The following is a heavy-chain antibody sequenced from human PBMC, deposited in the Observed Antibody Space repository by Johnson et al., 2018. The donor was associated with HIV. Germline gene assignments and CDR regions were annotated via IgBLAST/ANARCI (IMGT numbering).Heavy chain of an antibody. CDR2: VNLNGART. J-gene: IGHJ3*02. Sequence: QLVESGGGLVKPGGSLRLSCAASGFTFSDYYMSMADPIHAKIIFADFGMNWVRHAPGKGLEWVSDVNLNGARTGYADSVKGRFTISRDNAKNSVYLQMNSLRAEDTALYYCARDVGGWGYRHAFDMWGQGTMVTVSS. CDR1: GFTFSDYYMSMADPIHAKIIFADFG. V-gene: IGHV3-20*04. CDR3: ARDVGGWGYRHAFDM. D-gene: IGHD5-12*01.